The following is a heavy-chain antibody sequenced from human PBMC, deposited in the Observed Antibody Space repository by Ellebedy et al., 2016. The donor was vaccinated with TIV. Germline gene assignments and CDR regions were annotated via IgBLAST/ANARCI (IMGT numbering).Heavy chain of an antibody. V-gene: IGHV2-5*01. Sequence: SGPTLVKPTPPLTLTCPFSGFSLTPYGVGVGWIRQPPGPALEWLAHIYWKDAKRSNPSLESRLAIMKDTSKNQVVLIMTNMDPIDTATYYCANLEQLVDVDWWGHGTLVTVSS. D-gene: IGHD1/OR15-1a*01. CDR2: IYWKDAK. CDR3: ANLEQLVDVDW. J-gene: IGHJ4*01. CDR1: GFSLTPYGVG.